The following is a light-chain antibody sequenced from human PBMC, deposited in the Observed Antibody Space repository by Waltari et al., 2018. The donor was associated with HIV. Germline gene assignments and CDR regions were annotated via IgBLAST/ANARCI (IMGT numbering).Light chain of an antibody. V-gene: IGLV2-23*02. J-gene: IGLJ2*01. Sequence: QSALTQPASVSGSPGQSITISCTGTTSAVGRYNLVSWYQQHPGKAPKVMIFEVSKRPSGVSNRFSGSKSGNTASLTISGLQAEDEADYYCCSYAGSNTLFGGGTKLTVL. CDR3: CSYAGSNTL. CDR1: TSAVGRYNL. CDR2: EVS.